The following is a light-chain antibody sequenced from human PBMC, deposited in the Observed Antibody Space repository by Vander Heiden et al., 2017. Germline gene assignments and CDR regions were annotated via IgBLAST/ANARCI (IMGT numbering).Light chain of an antibody. V-gene: IGLV2-23*02. CDR3: CSYAGSSTSVV. CDR1: SSNVGHFHL. CDR2: EVS. Sequence: QSALTQPASVSGSPGQSITITCTAPSSNVGHFHLLSWYQQHPGQAPKLMIYEVSKRTSGVSNRFSGSKSGNTASLTISGLQAEDKSDYYCCSYAGSSTSVVFGGGTKLTVL. J-gene: IGLJ2*01.